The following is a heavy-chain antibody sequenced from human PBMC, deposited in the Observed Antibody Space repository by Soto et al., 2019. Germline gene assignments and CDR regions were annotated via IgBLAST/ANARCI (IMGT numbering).Heavy chain of an antibody. CDR2: IYYSGST. J-gene: IGHJ4*02. D-gene: IGHD2-2*01. CDR1: GGSISSGGYY. V-gene: IGHV4-31*03. Sequence: QVQLQESGPGLVKPSQTLSLTCTVSGGSISSGGYYWSWIRQHPGKGLEWIGYIYYSGSTYYNPSLKSRVTISVDTSKNQFSLKLSSVTAADTAVYYCARARLGYCSSTSCYPEFDYWGQGTLVTVSS. CDR3: ARARLGYCSSTSCYPEFDY.